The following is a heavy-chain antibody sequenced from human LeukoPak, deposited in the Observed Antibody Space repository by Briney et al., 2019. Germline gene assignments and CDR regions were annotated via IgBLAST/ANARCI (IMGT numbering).Heavy chain of an antibody. CDR1: GYTFTDYF. CDR2: IRPNSGGT. V-gene: IGHV1-2*02. Sequence: ASVKVSCKASGYTFTDYFLHWVRQAPGQGLEWMGWIRPNSGGTKCAQKFQGRVTMTRDTTISTAYMDLSYLESDDTAIYYCARGSDSTSWDLDYWGQGTLVTVSS. CDR3: ARGSDSTSWDLDY. D-gene: IGHD1-26*01. J-gene: IGHJ4*02.